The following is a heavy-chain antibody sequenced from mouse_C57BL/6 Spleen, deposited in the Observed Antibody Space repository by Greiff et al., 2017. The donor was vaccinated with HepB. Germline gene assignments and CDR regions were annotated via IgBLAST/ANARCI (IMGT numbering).Heavy chain of an antibody. V-gene: IGHV1-15*01. J-gene: IGHJ2*01. CDR2: IDPETGGT. D-gene: IGHD1-1*01. CDR1: GYTFTDYE. Sequence: VQGVESGAELVRPGASVTLSCKASGYTFTDYEMHWVKQTPVHGLEWIGAIDPETGGTAYNQKFKGKAILTADKSSSTAYMELRSLTSEDSAVYYCTRYTITTVVGYFDYWGQGTTLTVSS. CDR3: TRYTITTVVGYFDY.